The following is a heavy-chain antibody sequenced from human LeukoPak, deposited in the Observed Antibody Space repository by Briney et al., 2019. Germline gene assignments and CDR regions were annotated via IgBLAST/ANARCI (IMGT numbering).Heavy chain of an antibody. J-gene: IGHJ4*02. CDR3: ARGHDYGDYEPFDY. D-gene: IGHD4-17*01. CDR1: GGSISSYY. CDR2: IYYSGST. Sequence: SETLSLTCTVSGGSISSYYWSWIRQPPGKGLEWIGYIYYSGSTNYNPSLKSRVTISVDRSKNQFSLKLSSVTAADTAVYYCARGHDYGDYEPFDYWGQGTLVTVSS. V-gene: IGHV4-59*12.